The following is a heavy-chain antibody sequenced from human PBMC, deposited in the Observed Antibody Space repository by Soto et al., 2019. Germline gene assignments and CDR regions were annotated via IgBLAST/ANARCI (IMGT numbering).Heavy chain of an antibody. CDR1: GFTFSSYS. D-gene: IGHD3-3*01. CDR3: ARDGTTIFYYYYGMDV. J-gene: IGHJ6*02. CDR2: ISSSSSYI. V-gene: IGHV3-21*01. Sequence: GGSLRLSCAASGFTFSSYSMNWVRQAPGKGLEWVSSISSSSSYIYYADSVKGRFTISRDNAKNSLYLQMNSLRAEDTAVYYCARDGTTIFYYYYGMDVWGQGTTVTVSS.